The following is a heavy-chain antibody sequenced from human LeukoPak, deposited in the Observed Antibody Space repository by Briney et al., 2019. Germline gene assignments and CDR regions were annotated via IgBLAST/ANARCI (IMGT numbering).Heavy chain of an antibody. CDR1: GFTFSDYY. J-gene: IGHJ4*02. D-gene: IGHD3-10*01. CDR3: ARGALAMVRGVYDY. Sequence: GGSLRLSCAASGFTFSDYYMSWIRQAPGKGLEWVSYISSSGSTIYYADSVKGRFTISRDHPKNSLYLQMNSRRAEDTAVNYGARGALAMVRGVYDYWGQGTLVTVSS. CDR2: ISSSGSTI. V-gene: IGHV3-11*01.